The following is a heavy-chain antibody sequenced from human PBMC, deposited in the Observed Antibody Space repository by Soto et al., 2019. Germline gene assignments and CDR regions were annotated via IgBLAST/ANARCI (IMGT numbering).Heavy chain of an antibody. CDR1: GYTFTSYG. CDR2: ISVYNGNI. D-gene: IGHD3-3*01. CDR3: ARVHGHFGVVIIGGWFDP. Sequence: ASVKVSCKASGYTFTSYGISWVRQAPGQGLEWMGWISVYNGNINYAQKFQGRVTMTTDTSTSTAYMELRSLRSDDTAVYYCARVHGHFGVVIIGGWFDPWGQGTLVTVSS. J-gene: IGHJ5*02. V-gene: IGHV1-18*01.